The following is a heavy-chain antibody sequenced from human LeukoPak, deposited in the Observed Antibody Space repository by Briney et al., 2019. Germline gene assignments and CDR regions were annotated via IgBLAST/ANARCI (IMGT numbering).Heavy chain of an antibody. V-gene: IGHV3-21*01. CDR3: ARAANCGGDWNLFDF. Sequence: GGSLRLSCAASRFTSIIYSMNWGPHAPGKGLEWGSSISISSIYIYYTHSAKGRCTISTDNAKNSLYLQKNRLRAERTAAYQFARAANCGGDWNLFDFWGQGNLVTVSS. CDR1: RFTSIIYS. D-gene: IGHD2-21*02. CDR2: ISISSIYI. J-gene: IGHJ4*02.